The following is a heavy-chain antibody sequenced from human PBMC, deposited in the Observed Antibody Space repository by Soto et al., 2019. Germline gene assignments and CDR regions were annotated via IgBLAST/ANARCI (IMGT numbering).Heavy chain of an antibody. J-gene: IGHJ4*02. V-gene: IGHV3-74*02. CDR1: GFTFSRYW. Sequence: EMQLVESGGGLVQPGESLRLSCAASGFTFSRYWMHWVRQSPEKGLVWVSHINTDGSNSNYADSVKGRFTISRDNAKNKLYLQMDGLEAEDTALYYCARAAYSSSWYADFWGQGTLVTVSS. D-gene: IGHD6-13*01. CDR3: ARAAYSSSWYADF. CDR2: INTDGSNS.